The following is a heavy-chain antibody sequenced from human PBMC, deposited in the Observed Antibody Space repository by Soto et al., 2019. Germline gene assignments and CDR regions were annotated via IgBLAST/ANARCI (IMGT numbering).Heavy chain of an antibody. V-gene: IGHV4-34*01. CDR3: ARGIGVVVPAAYYYYYGMDV. Sequence: SETLSLTCAVYGGSFSGYYWSWIRQPPGKGLEWIGEINHSGSTNYNPSLKSRVTISVDTSKNQFSLKLSSVTAADTAVYYCARGIGVVVPAAYYYYYGMDVWGQGTTAPVYS. D-gene: IGHD2-2*01. J-gene: IGHJ6*02. CDR1: GGSFSGYY. CDR2: INHSGST.